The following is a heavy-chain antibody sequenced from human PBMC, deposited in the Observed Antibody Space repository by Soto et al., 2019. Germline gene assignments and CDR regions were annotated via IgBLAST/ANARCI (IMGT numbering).Heavy chain of an antibody. D-gene: IGHD6-13*01. Sequence: PSETLSLTCTVSGLTISSASYHWSWIRQHPGKGLEWIGFISYNRSTYYSPSLKSRLTISFDTSRNQFSLRLTSVTAADTAVHYCARSRLSGSWSKFDYWGQGALVTVSS. J-gene: IGHJ4*02. CDR3: ARSRLSGSWSKFDY. CDR1: GLTISSASYH. CDR2: ISYNRST. V-gene: IGHV4-31*03.